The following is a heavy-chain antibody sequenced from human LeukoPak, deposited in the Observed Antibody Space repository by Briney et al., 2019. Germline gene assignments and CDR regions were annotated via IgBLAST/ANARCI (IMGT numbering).Heavy chain of an antibody. Sequence: ASVKVSCKASGYSFSGYYMQWVRQAPGQGLEWMGIINPSGGSTSYAQKFQGRVTMTRDTSTSTVYMELSSLRSEDTAVYYCARDPLEDYVWGSYLGGAFDTWGQGTMVTVSS. D-gene: IGHD3-16*02. J-gene: IGHJ3*02. CDR2: INPSGGST. CDR1: GYSFSGYY. V-gene: IGHV1-46*01. CDR3: ARDPLEDYVWGSYLGGAFDT.